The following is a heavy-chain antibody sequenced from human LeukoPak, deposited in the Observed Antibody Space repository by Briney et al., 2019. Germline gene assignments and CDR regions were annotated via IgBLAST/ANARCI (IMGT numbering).Heavy chain of an antibody. V-gene: IGHV1-24*01. CDR3: ATEYSGYDGGHAFDI. J-gene: IGHJ3*02. CDR2: FDPGDGET. D-gene: IGHD5-12*01. CDR1: GYTLTELS. Sequence: GASVKVSCKVSGYTLTELSMHWVRQAPGKGLEWMGGFDPGDGETIYAQKFQGRVTMTEDTSTDTAYMELSSLRSEDTAVYYCATEYSGYDGGHAFDIWGQGTMVTVSS.